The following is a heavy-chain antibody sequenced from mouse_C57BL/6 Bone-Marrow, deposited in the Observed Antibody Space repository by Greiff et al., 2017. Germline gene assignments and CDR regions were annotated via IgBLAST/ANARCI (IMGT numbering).Heavy chain of an antibody. CDR3: SAVVGNYFDF. J-gene: IGHJ2*01. CDR1: GFNIKDDY. D-gene: IGHD1-1*02. CDR2: IDPEIGDT. V-gene: IGHV14-4*01. Sequence: VQLQQSGAELVRPGASVKLSCTASGFNIKDDYIHWVKQRPEQGLEWIGWIDPEIGDTKYASKFQGKATITSDTSSNTAYLQLSSLTSEDTAVYYCSAVVGNYFDFWGQGTPLTVAS.